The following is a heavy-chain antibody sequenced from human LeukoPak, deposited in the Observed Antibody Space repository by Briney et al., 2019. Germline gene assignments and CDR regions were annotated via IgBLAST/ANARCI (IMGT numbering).Heavy chain of an antibody. V-gene: IGHV1-69*13. Sequence: SVTVSCKASGGTFTNYAISWVRQAPGQGLEWMGGIIPMYGRGNYAQKFQGRVTITADESTSTVYMELRSLTSEDTAVYYCARGIVVVPAPDGFDPWGQGTLVTVSS. J-gene: IGHJ5*02. CDR1: GGTFTNYA. CDR3: ARGIVVVPAPDGFDP. D-gene: IGHD2-2*01. CDR2: IIPMYGRG.